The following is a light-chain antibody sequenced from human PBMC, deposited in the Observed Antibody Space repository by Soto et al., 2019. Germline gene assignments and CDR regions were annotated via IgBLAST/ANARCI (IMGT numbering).Light chain of an antibody. V-gene: IGKV1-5*01. CDR3: QQYNTYSSLT. J-gene: IGKJ4*01. CDR1: QSISSW. Sequence: DIQMTQPPSTLSASVGDRVTXXXXXSQSISSWLAWYQQKLGRAPRLLIYDASSLESGVPSRFSGSGYGTEFTLTISSLQPDDFATYYCQQYNTYSSLTFGGGTKVDIK. CDR2: DAS.